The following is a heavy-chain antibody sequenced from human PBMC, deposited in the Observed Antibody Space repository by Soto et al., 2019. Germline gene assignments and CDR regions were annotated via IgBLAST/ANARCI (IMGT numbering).Heavy chain of an antibody. CDR3: ARRMAVAEVFDY. V-gene: IGHV1-69*13. CDR1: GGTFSSYA. D-gene: IGHD6-19*01. J-gene: IGHJ4*02. Sequence: SVKVSCKASGGTFSSYAISWVRQAPGQGLEWMGGIIPIFGTANYAQKFQGRVTITADESTSTAYMELSGLRSEDTAVYYCARRMAVAEVFDYWGQGTLVTVSS. CDR2: IIPIFGTA.